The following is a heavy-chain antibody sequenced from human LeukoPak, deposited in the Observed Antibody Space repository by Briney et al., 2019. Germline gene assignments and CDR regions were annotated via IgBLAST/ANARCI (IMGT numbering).Heavy chain of an antibody. V-gene: IGHV3-15*01. CDR1: GFIVTNTW. CDR3: LTACTA. CDR2: IRSEAAGGTT. D-gene: IGHD2-2*01. Sequence: PGGSLRLSCAASGFIVTNTWVSWIRQVPGKGLEWVGRIRSEAAGGTTDYAAPVKGRFIISRDDSKNTAYLQVNTLKIEDTAVYYCLTACTAGGQGTLVTVS. J-gene: IGHJ4*02.